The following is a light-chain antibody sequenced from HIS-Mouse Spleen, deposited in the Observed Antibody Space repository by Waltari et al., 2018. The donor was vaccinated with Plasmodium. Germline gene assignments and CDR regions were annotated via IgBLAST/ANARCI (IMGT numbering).Light chain of an antibody. V-gene: IGLV2-11*01. CDR3: CSYAGSYTLV. Sequence: QSALTPPRSVSGSPRPSVTISCPDTSSYVGGYHYVSWYQQHPGKAPKLMIYDVSKRPSGVPDRFSGSKSGNTASLTISGLQAEDEADYYCCSYAGSYTLVYGGGTKLTVL. J-gene: IGLJ3*02. CDR2: DVS. CDR1: SSYVGGYHY.